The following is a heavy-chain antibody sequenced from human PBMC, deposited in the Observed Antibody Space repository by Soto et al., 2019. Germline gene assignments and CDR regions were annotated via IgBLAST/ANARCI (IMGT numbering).Heavy chain of an antibody. Sequence: SETLSLTCAVYGGSFSGYYWSWIRQHPGKGLEWIGYIYYSGSTYYNPSPKSRVTISVDTSKNQFSLKLSSVTAADTAVYYCATHRVDSANWFDPWGQGTLVTVSS. CDR1: GGSFSGYY. D-gene: IGHD3-9*01. CDR3: ATHRVDSANWFDP. V-gene: IGHV4-31*02. CDR2: IYYSGST. J-gene: IGHJ5*02.